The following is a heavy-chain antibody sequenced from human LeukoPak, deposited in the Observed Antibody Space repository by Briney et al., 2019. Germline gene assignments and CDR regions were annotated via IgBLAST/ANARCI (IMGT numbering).Heavy chain of an antibody. CDR3: AKALRHRAAPYYFDY. Sequence: GGSLRLSCAASGFTFSSYAMSWVRQAPGKGLEWVSAISGSGGSTYYADSVKGRFTISRDNSKNTLYLQVNSLRAEDTAVYYCAKALRHRAAPYYFDYWGQGTLVTVSS. CDR2: ISGSGGST. CDR1: GFTFSSYA. V-gene: IGHV3-23*01. J-gene: IGHJ4*02. D-gene: IGHD6-6*01.